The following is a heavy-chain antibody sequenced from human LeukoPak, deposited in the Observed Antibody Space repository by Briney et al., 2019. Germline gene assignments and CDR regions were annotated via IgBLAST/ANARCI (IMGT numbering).Heavy chain of an antibody. CDR2: INHSGST. CDR1: GGSFSGYY. V-gene: IGHV4-34*01. D-gene: IGHD3-9*01. CDR3: ARGVRDYDILNY. Sequence: SETLSLTCAVYGGSFSGYYRSWIRQPPGKGLEWIGEINHSGSTNYNPSLKNRVTLSVDTSKNQFSLKLSSVTAADTAVYYCARGVRDYDILNYWGQGTLVTVSS. J-gene: IGHJ4*02.